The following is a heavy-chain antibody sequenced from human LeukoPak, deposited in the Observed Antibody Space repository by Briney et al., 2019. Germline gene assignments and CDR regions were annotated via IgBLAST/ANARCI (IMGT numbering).Heavy chain of an antibody. V-gene: IGHV4-59*12. J-gene: IGHJ4*02. CDR3: ARGTLYSGWSYYFDY. CDR2: IYYSGST. CDR1: GGSISSYY. D-gene: IGHD6-19*01. Sequence: SETLSLTCTVSGGSISSYYWSWIRQPPGKGLEWIGYIYYSGSTYYNPSLKTRVSISLDTSKNQISLKLTSVTAADTAVYYCARGTLYSGWSYYFDYWGQGSQVTVSS.